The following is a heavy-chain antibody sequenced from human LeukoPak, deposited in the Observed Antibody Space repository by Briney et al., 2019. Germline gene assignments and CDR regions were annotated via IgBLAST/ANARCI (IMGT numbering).Heavy chain of an antibody. CDR1: GYTFTNYV. V-gene: IGHV1-18*01. CDR3: ARDGRNHGWTSFDY. J-gene: IGHJ4*02. Sequence: ASVKVSCKASGYTFTNYVISWVRQAPGQGLDWMGWISAYNGNPNYAQKFQGRVTMTTDTSAPTAYMELRSVRSDDTAVYYCARDGRNHGWTSFDYWGQGTLVTVSS. CDR2: ISAYNGNP. D-gene: IGHD1-14*01.